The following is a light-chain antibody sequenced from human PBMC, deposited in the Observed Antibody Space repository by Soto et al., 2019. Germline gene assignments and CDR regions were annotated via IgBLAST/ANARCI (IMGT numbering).Light chain of an antibody. V-gene: IGKV1-12*01. CDR1: QDIRTL. CDR3: QQANSFPYI. Sequence: DIQMTQSPSSVSASVGDRVTITCRASQDIRTLLAWYQQKPGKAPKLLIYAATSLHSGVPSRFSGRGSGKDFTLTISSRQPEDFASYYCQQANSFPYIFGQGTKLEI. CDR2: AAT. J-gene: IGKJ2*01.